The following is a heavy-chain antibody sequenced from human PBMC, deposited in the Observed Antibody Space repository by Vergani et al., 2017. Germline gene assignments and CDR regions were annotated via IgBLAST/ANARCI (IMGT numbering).Heavy chain of an antibody. Sequence: QVQLVESGGGVVQPGRSLRLSCAASGFTFNQYSMHWVRQAPGKGLEWVAVTWYDGNNKQYADSVKGRFTISRDNSKSMMYLQMNSLRDEDTGVYYCARDLRLLYNRFDPWGQGTLVTISS. CDR2: TWYDGNNK. CDR3: ARDLRLLYNRFDP. J-gene: IGHJ5*02. D-gene: IGHD1-14*01. CDR1: GFTFNQYS. V-gene: IGHV3-33*01.